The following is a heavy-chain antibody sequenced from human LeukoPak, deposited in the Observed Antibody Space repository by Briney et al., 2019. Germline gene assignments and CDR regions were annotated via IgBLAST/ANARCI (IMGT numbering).Heavy chain of an antibody. CDR1: GGSISSYY. J-gene: IGHJ2*01. V-gene: IGHV4-59*01. CDR2: IYYSGST. Sequence: PSETLSVTCTVSGGSISSYYWSWIRQPPGKGLEWIGYIYYSGSTNYNPSLKSRVTISVDTSKIQISLKLGSVTAADTAVYYCARVLTAGNYWYFDLWGRGTLVTVSS. CDR3: ARVLTAGNYWYFDL. D-gene: IGHD6-13*01.